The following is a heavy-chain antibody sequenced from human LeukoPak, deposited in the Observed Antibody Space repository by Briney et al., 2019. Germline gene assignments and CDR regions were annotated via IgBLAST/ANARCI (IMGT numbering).Heavy chain of an antibody. Sequence: SETLSLTCAVSGGSISSSNWWSWVRQPPGKGLEWIGEIYHSGSTNYNPSLKRRVTISVDTSKNQFSLKLSSVTAADTAVYYCASGYSYDLFDYWGQGTLVTVSS. CDR3: ASGYSYDLFDY. J-gene: IGHJ4*02. CDR2: IYHSGST. CDR1: GGSISSSNW. D-gene: IGHD5-18*01. V-gene: IGHV4-4*02.